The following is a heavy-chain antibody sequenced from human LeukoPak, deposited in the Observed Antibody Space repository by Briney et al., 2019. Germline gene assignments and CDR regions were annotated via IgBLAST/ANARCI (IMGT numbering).Heavy chain of an antibody. CDR1: GFTFSNYV. CDR2: ISGSSGNT. D-gene: IGHD6-6*01. J-gene: IGHJ6*02. V-gene: IGHV3-23*01. CDR3: AKESSSSNYYYGLDV. Sequence: PGGSLRLSCAASGFTFSNYVMSWVSQAPGKGLEWVSSISGSSGNTNYADSVKGRFTISRDNSKNTLYLQMDSLRAEDTALYFCAKESSSSNYYYGLDVWGQGTTVTVSS.